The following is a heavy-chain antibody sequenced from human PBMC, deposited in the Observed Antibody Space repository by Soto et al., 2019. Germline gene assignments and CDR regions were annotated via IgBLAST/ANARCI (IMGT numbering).Heavy chain of an antibody. CDR1: GGSVSSGSYY. J-gene: IGHJ4*02. V-gene: IGHV4-61*01. CDR2: IYYSGST. CDR3: ARARMATMRYDY. Sequence: SETLSLTCTVSGGSVSSGSYYWSWIRQPPGKGLEWIGCIYYSGSTNYNPSLKSRVTISVDTSKNQFSLKLSSVTAADTAVYYCARARMATMRYDYWGQGTLVTVSS. D-gene: IGHD5-12*01.